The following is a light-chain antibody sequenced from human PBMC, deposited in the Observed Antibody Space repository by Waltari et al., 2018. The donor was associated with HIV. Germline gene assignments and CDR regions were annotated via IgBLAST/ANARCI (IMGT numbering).Light chain of an antibody. V-gene: IGLV1-47*01. Sequence: QSVLTQPPSASGTPGQRVTISCSGSSSNIGSYYVYWYQQLPGTAPKLLIYRNNQRPSAVPDRFSGSTSGTSASLAISGLRSEDEADYYCAAWDGSHVVFGGGTKLTVL. CDR3: AAWDGSHVV. CDR2: RNN. J-gene: IGLJ2*01. CDR1: SSNIGSYY.